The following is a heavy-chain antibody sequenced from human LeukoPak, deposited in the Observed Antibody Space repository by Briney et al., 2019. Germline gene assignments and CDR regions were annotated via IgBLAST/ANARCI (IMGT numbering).Heavy chain of an antibody. CDR1: GFTFSRYA. J-gene: IGHJ4*02. V-gene: IGHV3-23*01. CDR3: ARGEYGSGSYHIDY. CDR2: ISGSGGST. Sequence: GGSLTLSCAASGFTFSRYAMSWVRQAPGKGLEWVSAISGSGGSTNYADSVKGRFTISRDNAKNSLYLQMNSLRAEDTAVYYCARGEYGSGSYHIDYWGQGTLVTVSS. D-gene: IGHD3-10*01.